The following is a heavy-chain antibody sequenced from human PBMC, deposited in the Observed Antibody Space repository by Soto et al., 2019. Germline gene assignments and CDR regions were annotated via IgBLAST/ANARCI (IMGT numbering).Heavy chain of an antibody. CDR2: ISSSGSTI. V-gene: IGHV3-48*03. CDR1: GFTFSSYE. Sequence: GGSLRLSCAASGFTFSSYEMNWVRQAPGKGLEWVSYISSSGSTIYYADSVKGRFTISRDNAKNSLYLQMNSLRAEDTAVYYCARAHDLGGDCYNYWGQGTMVTVYS. D-gene: IGHD2-21*02. J-gene: IGHJ4*02. CDR3: ARAHDLGGDCYNY.